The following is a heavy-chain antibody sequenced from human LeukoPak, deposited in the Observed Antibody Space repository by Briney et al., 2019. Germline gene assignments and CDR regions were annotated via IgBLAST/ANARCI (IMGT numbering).Heavy chain of an antibody. CDR1: GFTFSSYG. CDR3: AREISGDDSSGTFDY. Sequence: GSLRLSCAASGFTFSSYGMHWVRQAPGKGLEWVAVIWYDGSNKYYADSVKGRFTISRDNSKNTLYLQMNSLRAEDTAVYYCAREISGDDSSGTFDYWGQGTLVTVSS. V-gene: IGHV3-33*01. CDR2: IWYDGSNK. J-gene: IGHJ4*02. D-gene: IGHD3-22*01.